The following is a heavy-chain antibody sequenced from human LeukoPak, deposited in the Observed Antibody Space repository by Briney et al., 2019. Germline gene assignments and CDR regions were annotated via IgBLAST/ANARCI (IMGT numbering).Heavy chain of an antibody. Sequence: GGSLRLSCAASGFTFSSYSMNWVRQAPGKGLGWVSSISSSSSYIYYADSVKGGFTISRYNAKNSLYLQMNSLRAEDTAVYYCARHYPYWYFDLWGRGTLVTVSS. CDR2: ISSSSSYI. CDR1: GFTFSSYS. CDR3: ARHYPYWYFDL. J-gene: IGHJ2*01. D-gene: IGHD1-26*01. V-gene: IGHV3-21*01.